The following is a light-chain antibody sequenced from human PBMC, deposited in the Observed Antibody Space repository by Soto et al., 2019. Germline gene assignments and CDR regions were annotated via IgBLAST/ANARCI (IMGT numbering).Light chain of an antibody. Sequence: QSVLTQPPSASATRGQRVTISCSGRSSDVGTNTVNWYQQFPGAAPKLLIYSNDQRPSGVPDRFSASKSGTSASLAISGLQSEDEADYYCATWDDSLFGHVFGHGTKVTVL. CDR3: ATWDDSLFGHV. CDR2: SND. CDR1: SSDVGTNT. V-gene: IGLV1-44*01. J-gene: IGLJ1*01.